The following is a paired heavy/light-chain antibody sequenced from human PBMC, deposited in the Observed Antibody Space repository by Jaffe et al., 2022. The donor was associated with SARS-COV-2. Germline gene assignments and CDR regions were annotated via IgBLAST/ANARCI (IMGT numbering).Heavy chain of an antibody. D-gene: IGHD3-9*01. Sequence: QVQLVESGGGLVKPGGSLRLSCAASGFTFSDYYMSWIRQAPGKGLEWVSYISSSGSTIYYADSVKGRFTISRDNAKNSLYLQMNSLRAEDTAVYYCARAKAARTYDILTGYYTDNWYRPGNWFDPWGQGTLVTVSS. CDR3: ARAKAARTYDILTGYYTDNWYRPGNWFDP. CDR1: GFTFSDYY. V-gene: IGHV3-11*01. CDR2: ISSSGSTI. J-gene: IGHJ5*02.
Light chain of an antibody. CDR1: ALPKQY. V-gene: IGLV3-25*03. CDR3: QSADSSGTYEV. J-gene: IGLJ3*02. CDR2: KDS. Sequence: SYELTQPPSVSVSPGQTARITCSGDALPKQYAYWYQQKPGQAPVLVIYKDSERPSGIPERFSGSSSGTTVTLTISGVQAEDEADYYCQSADSSGTYEVFGGGTKLTVL.